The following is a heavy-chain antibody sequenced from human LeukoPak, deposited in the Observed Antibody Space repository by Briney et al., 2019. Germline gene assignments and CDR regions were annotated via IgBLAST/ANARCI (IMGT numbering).Heavy chain of an antibody. CDR1: GGSISSYY. V-gene: IGHV4-4*08. D-gene: IGHD6-13*01. CDR2: IYTSGST. Sequence: PSETLSLTCTVSGGSISSYYWSWIRQPPGKGLEWIGRIYTSGSTNYNPSLKSRVTISVDTSKNQFSLKLSPVTAADTAVYYCARDRGARFYSSSWLSLYYFDYWGQGTLVTVSS. J-gene: IGHJ4*02. CDR3: ARDRGARFYSSSWLSLYYFDY.